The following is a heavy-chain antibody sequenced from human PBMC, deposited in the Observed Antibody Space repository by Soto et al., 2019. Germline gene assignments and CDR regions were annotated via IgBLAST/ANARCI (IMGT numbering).Heavy chain of an antibody. V-gene: IGHV3-21*01. CDR1: GFTFSSYS. D-gene: IGHD4-17*01. CDR3: ARSYGDYDSSKPLDY. Sequence: EVQLVESGGGLVKPGGSLRLSCAASGFTFSSYSMNWVRQAPGKGLEWVSSISSSSSYIYYADSVKGRFTISRDNAKNSLYLQMNSLRAEDTAVYYCARSYGDYDSSKPLDYWGQGTLVTVSS. CDR2: ISSSSSYI. J-gene: IGHJ4*02.